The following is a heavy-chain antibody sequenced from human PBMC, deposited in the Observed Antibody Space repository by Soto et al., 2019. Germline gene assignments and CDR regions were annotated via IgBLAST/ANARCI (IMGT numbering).Heavy chain of an antibody. D-gene: IGHD2-15*01. CDR3: ARDVTYCSGGSCHLWFDP. CDR2: IYYSGST. Sequence: SETLSLTCSVSGGSIDSDYGSWIRQPPGRGLEWIGYIYYSGSTNYNLSLKSRVALSIDTSKNQFSLKLNSVTAADTAVYYCARDVTYCSGGSCHLWFDPWGQGIQVTVSS. V-gene: IGHV4-59*01. CDR1: GGSIDSDY. J-gene: IGHJ5*02.